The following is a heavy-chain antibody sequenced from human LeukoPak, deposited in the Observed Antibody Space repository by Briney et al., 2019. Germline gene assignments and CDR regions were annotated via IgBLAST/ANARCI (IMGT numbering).Heavy chain of an antibody. CDR3: ARGSHCSGGSCYSSDWFDP. J-gene: IGHJ5*02. Sequence: GASVKVSRKASGYTFTSYDINWVRQATGQGLEWMGWMNPNSGNTGYAQKFQGRVTMTRNTSISTAYMELSSLGSEDTAVYYCARGSHCSGGSCYSSDWFDPWGQGTLVTVSS. CDR2: MNPNSGNT. V-gene: IGHV1-8*01. D-gene: IGHD2-15*01. CDR1: GYTFTSYD.